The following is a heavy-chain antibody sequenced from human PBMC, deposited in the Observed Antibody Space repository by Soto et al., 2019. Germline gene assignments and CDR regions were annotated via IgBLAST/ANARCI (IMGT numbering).Heavy chain of an antibody. J-gene: IGHJ6*02. Sequence: PGGSLRLSCAASGFTFSSYGMHWVRQAPGKGLEWVAVIWYDGSNKYYADSVKGRFTISRDNSKNTLYLQMNSLRAEDTAVYYCARDQSIVLMVYAIQNYYGMDVWGQGTTVTVSS. CDR1: GFTFSSYG. D-gene: IGHD2-8*01. CDR2: IWYDGSNK. V-gene: IGHV3-33*01. CDR3: ARDQSIVLMVYAIQNYYGMDV.